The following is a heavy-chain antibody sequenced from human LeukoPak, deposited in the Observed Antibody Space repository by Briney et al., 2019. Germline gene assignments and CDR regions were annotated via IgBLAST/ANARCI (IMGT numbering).Heavy chain of an antibody. J-gene: IGHJ4*02. CDR3: ARDPEGGAYDY. V-gene: IGHV3-7*01. CDR1: GFSFRGSW. CDR2: IKEDGSLI. D-gene: IGHD1-26*01. Sequence: GGSLRLSCATSGFSFRGSWMSWLRQAPWKGLEWVANIKEDGSLIYYVDSVKGRFTISRDNAKNSVYLQMNSLRVEDTAVYYCARDPEGGAYDYWGQGTLVTVSS.